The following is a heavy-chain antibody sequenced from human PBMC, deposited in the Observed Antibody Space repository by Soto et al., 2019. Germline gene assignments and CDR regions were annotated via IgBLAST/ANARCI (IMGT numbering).Heavy chain of an antibody. Sequence: SETLSLTCTVSGGSISSYYWSWIRQPPGKGLEWIGYIYYSGSTNYNPSLKSRFTISRDNSKNTLYLQMNDLRPEDTALDYCVGGQYYFDYRGPGTLVNVSS. D-gene: IGHD3-10*01. CDR1: GGSISSYY. V-gene: IGHV4-59*01. CDR3: VGGQYYFDY. CDR2: IYYSGST. J-gene: IGHJ4*02.